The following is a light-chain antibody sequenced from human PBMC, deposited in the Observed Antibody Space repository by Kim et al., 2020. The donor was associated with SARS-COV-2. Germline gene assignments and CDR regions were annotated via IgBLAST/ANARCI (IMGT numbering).Light chain of an antibody. CDR2: AAS. J-gene: IGKJ4*01. CDR3: QQLNSYPRLT. CDR1: QGISSY. V-gene: IGKV1-9*01. Sequence: SVGDRVPITCRASQGISSYLAWYQQKPGKAPKLLIYAASTLQSGVPSRFSGSGSGTEFTLTISSLQPEDFATYYCQQLNSYPRLTFGGGTKVDIK.